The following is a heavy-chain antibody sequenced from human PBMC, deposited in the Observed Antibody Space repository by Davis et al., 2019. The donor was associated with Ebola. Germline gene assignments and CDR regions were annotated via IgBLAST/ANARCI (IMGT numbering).Heavy chain of an antibody. V-gene: IGHV1-18*01. CDR2: ISAYNGNT. CDR3: ARALGGMITFGGAFFDY. J-gene: IGHJ4*02. D-gene: IGHD3-16*01. Sequence: ASVKVSCKASGYTFTSYGISWVRQAPGQGLEWMGWISAYNGNTNYAQKLQGRATMTTDTSTSTAYMELRSLRSDDTAVYYSARALGGMITFGGAFFDYWGQGTLVTVSS. CDR1: GYTFTSYG.